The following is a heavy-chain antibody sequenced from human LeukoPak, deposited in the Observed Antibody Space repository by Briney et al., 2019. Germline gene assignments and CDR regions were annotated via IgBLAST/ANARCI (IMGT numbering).Heavy chain of an antibody. J-gene: IGHJ4*02. Sequence: GGSLRLSCAASGFPFSSDWMHWVRQAPGKGLVWVSRINTDGSSTTFADSVKGRFTISRDNAKNTLYLQMNSLRAEDTAVYYCARGGNSGRSPRHWGQGTLVTVLS. CDR1: GFPFSSDW. CDR2: INTDGSST. CDR3: ARGGNSGRSPRH. V-gene: IGHV3-74*01. D-gene: IGHD2-15*01.